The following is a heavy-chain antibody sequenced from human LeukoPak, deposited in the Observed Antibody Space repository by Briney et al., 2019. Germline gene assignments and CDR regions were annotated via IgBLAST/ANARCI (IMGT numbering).Heavy chain of an antibody. CDR1: GGSISSYY. D-gene: IGHD2-15*01. CDR3: ARRYCSGGSCYYFDY. CDR2: IYYSGST. V-gene: IGHV4-59*08. Sequence: PSETLSLTCTVSGGSISSYYWSWIRQPPGKGLEWFGYIYYSGSTNYNPSLKSRVTISVDTSRNQFSLKLSSVTAADTAVYYCARRYCSGGSCYYFDYWGQGTLVTVSS. J-gene: IGHJ4*02.